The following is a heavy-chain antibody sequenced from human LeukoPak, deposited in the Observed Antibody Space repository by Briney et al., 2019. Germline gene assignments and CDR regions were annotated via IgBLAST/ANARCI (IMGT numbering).Heavy chain of an antibody. CDR1: GGSISSSSYY. J-gene: IGHJ4*02. Sequence: SETLSLTCTVSGGSISSSSYYWRWIRQPPGKGLEWIGSIYYSGSTYYNPSFKSRVTISVDTSKNQFSLKLSSVTAADTAVYYCARHGPYYFDYWGKGTLVTVSS. V-gene: IGHV4-39*01. CDR2: IYYSGST. CDR3: ARHGPYYFDY.